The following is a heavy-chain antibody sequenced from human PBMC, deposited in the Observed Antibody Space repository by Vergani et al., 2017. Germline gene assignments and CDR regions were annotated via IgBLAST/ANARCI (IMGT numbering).Heavy chain of an antibody. CDR3: ARVDTAMVTFDY. CDR1: GFTVSSNY. J-gene: IGHJ4*02. D-gene: IGHD5-18*01. CDR2: IYSGGST. V-gene: IGHV3-53*01. Sequence: EVQLVESGGGLIQPGGSLRLSCAASGFTVSSNYMSWVRQAPGKGLEWVSVIYSGGSTYYADSVKCRFTISRDNSKNTLYLQMNSLRAEDTAVYYCARVDTAMVTFDYWGQGTLVTVSS.